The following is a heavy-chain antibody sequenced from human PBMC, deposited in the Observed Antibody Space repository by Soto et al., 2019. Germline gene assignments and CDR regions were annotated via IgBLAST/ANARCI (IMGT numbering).Heavy chain of an antibody. CDR2: IRNKANSYTT. Sequence: ESGGGLVQPGGSLRLSCAASGFTLSDHYMDWVRQAPGKGLEWVGRIRNKANSYTTEYAASVKGRFTVSSDDSMNSLFLQMNSLKPEDSAVYYCVRTSHYGSGTWNFDSWGQGTLVTVSS. D-gene: IGHD3-10*01. CDR1: GFTLSDHY. J-gene: IGHJ4*02. V-gene: IGHV3-72*01. CDR3: VRTSHYGSGTWNFDS.